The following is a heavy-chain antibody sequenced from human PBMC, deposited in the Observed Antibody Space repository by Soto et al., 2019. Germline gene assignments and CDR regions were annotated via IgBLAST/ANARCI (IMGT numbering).Heavy chain of an antibody. CDR3: VRGTDLYKCGF. J-gene: IGHJ4*02. Sequence: SETLSLTCAVSGGSISSGGYSWSWIRQPPGKGLEWIGYIYHSGSIYYNPSLKSRLTMSVDTSKNQVSLQLSSVTVADTAVYYCVRGTDLYKCGFWGQGTQVTVSS. V-gene: IGHV4-30-2*05. CDR2: IYHSGSI. CDR1: GGSISSGGYS. D-gene: IGHD6-25*01.